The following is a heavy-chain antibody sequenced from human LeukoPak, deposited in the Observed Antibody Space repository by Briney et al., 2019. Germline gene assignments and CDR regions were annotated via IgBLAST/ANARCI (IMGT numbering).Heavy chain of an antibody. Sequence: SETLSLTCAVYGGSFSGYYWSWIRQPPGKGLEWIGEINHSGSTNYNPSLKSRVTTSVDTSKNQFSLKLSSVTAADTAVYYCARWGLRRDYDYWGQGTLVTVSS. V-gene: IGHV4-34*01. J-gene: IGHJ4*02. CDR1: GGSFSGYY. CDR2: INHSGST. CDR3: ARWGLRRDYDY. D-gene: IGHD1-26*01.